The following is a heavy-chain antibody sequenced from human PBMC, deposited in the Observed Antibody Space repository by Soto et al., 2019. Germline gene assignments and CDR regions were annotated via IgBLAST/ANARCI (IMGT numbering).Heavy chain of an antibody. CDR2: FDPEDGET. CDR1: GYTLTELS. CDR3: ATAPTYYYDSSGSPGAFDI. J-gene: IGHJ3*02. D-gene: IGHD3-22*01. Sequence: ASVKVSCKVSGYTLTELSMHWVRRAPGKGLEWMGGFDPEDGETIYAQKFQGRVTMTEDTSTDTAYMELSSLRSEDTAVYYCATAPTYYYDSSGSPGAFDIWGQGTMVTVSS. V-gene: IGHV1-24*01.